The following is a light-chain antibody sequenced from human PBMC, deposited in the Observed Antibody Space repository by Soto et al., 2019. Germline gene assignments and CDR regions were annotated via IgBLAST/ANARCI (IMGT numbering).Light chain of an antibody. Sequence: QSVLTQPPSASGTPGQRVTISCSGSSSNIGRNAVNWYQQLPGTAPKLLIYSNNHRPSGVPDRFSGSKSGTSASLAISGLKTEDEADYYCAAWDDSLNGPVFGGGTKLTVL. J-gene: IGLJ2*01. V-gene: IGLV1-44*01. CDR2: SNN. CDR3: AAWDDSLNGPV. CDR1: SSNIGRNA.